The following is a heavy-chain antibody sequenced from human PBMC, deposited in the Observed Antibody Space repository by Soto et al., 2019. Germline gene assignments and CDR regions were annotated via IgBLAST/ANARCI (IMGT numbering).Heavy chain of an antibody. J-gene: IGHJ6*02. CDR3: ARLRIAARTDYYGMDV. Sequence: ASVKVSCKASGYTFTSYAMHWVRQAPGQRLEWMGWINAGNGNTKYSQKFQGRVTITRDTSASTAYMELSSLRSEDTAVYYCARLRIAARTDYYGMDVWGQGTTVTV. CDR2: INAGNGNT. D-gene: IGHD6-6*01. CDR1: GYTFTSYA. V-gene: IGHV1-3*01.